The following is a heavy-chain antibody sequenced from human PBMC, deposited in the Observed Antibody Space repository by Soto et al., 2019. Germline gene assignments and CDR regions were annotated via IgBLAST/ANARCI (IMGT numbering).Heavy chain of an antibody. V-gene: IGHV1-69*01. D-gene: IGHD3-3*01. Sequence: QVQLVQSGAEVMKPGSSVKVSCKASGGTFSSYAISWVRQAPGQGLEWMGGIIPIFGTANYAQKFQGRVTITAVESTSTAYMELRSLRSEDTAVYYCARGERFGVVIGMDVWGQGTTVTVSS. CDR1: GGTFSSYA. CDR2: IIPIFGTA. CDR3: ARGERFGVVIGMDV. J-gene: IGHJ6*02.